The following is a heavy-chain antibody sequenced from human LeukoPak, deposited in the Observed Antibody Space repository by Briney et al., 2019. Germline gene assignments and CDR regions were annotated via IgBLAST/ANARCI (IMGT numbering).Heavy chain of an antibody. D-gene: IGHD3-10*02. J-gene: IGHJ4*02. CDR1: GGSISSGGYY. V-gene: IGHV4-31*03. CDR2: IYYSGST. Sequence: SETLSPTCTVSGGSISSGGYYWSWIRQHPGKGLEWIGYIYYSGSTYYNPSLKSRVTISVDTSKNQFSLKLSSVTAADTAVYYCARGVFSGSYYFDYWGQGTLVTVSS. CDR3: ARGVFSGSYYFDY.